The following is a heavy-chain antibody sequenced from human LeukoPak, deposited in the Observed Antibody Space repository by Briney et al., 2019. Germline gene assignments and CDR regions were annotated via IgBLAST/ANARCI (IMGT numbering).Heavy chain of an antibody. CDR2: ISGSGGST. V-gene: IGHV3-23*01. CDR3: AKVSSDSSSFDY. Sequence: GGSLRLSCAASGFTSSSYGMSWVRQAPGKGLEWVSAISGSGGSTYYADSVKGRFTISRDNSKNTLYLQMNSLRAEDAAVYYCAKVSSDSSSFDYWGQGTLVTVSS. D-gene: IGHD6-6*01. CDR1: GFTSSSYG. J-gene: IGHJ4*02.